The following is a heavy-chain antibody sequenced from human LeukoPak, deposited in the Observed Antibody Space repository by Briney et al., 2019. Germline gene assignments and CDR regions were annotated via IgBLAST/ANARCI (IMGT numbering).Heavy chain of an antibody. J-gene: IGHJ4*02. CDR3: VREGYNYGYPGY. CDR2: LNSDGSGT. D-gene: IGHD5-18*01. V-gene: IGHV3-74*01. Sequence: GGSLRLSCAASGFTFRNYWMHWVRQAPGKGLVWVSRLNSDGSGTTYADSVKGRFTISRDNAKSTLYLQMNSLRAEDTAVYYCVREGYNYGYPGYWGQGVLVTVSS. CDR1: GFTFRNYW.